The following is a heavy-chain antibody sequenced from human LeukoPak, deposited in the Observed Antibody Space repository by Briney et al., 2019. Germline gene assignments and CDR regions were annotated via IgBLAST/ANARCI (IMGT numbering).Heavy chain of an antibody. Sequence: ASVKVSCKASGYTFTGYYMHWVRQAPGQGLEWMGWINPNSGGTNYAQKFQGRVTMTRDTSISTAYMELSRLRSDDTAVYYCARDTDPSGAYYDSRAYYMDVWGKGTTVTVSS. CDR3: ARDTDPSGAYYDSRAYYMDV. D-gene: IGHD3-22*01. CDR2: INPNSGGT. J-gene: IGHJ6*03. V-gene: IGHV1-2*02. CDR1: GYTFTGYY.